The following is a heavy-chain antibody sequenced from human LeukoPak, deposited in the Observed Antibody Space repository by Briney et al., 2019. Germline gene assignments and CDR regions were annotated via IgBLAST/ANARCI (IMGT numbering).Heavy chain of an antibody. CDR2: INSNSGGT. Sequence: ASVKVSCKASGYTFTDYYIHWVRQAPGQGLEWMGWINSNSGGTNYAQKFQGRVTMTRGTSISTAYMELSRLRSDDTAVYYCARPTFDYWGQGTLVTVSS. J-gene: IGHJ4*02. CDR3: ARPTFDY. CDR1: GYTFTDYY. V-gene: IGHV1-2*02.